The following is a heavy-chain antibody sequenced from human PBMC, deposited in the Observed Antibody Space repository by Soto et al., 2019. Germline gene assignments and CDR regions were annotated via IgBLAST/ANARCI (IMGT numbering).Heavy chain of an antibody. Sequence: ASVKVSCKASGYTFNSFDITWVRQAPGQGLEWMGWISIYNGNTNYAQNFQGRVSMTTDTSTSTAYMELSSLRSEDTAVYYCAREGLVLVPTTVNSDYYYYAMDVWGQGTTVTVSS. V-gene: IGHV1-18*01. J-gene: IGHJ6*02. CDR2: ISIYNGNT. CDR1: GYTFNSFD. D-gene: IGHD2-2*01. CDR3: AREGLVLVPTTVNSDYYYYAMDV.